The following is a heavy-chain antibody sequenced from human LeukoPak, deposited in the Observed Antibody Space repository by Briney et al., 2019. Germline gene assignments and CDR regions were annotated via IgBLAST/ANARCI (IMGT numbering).Heavy chain of an antibody. D-gene: IGHD4-17*01. Sequence: GGSLRLSCAASGFTFSSYWMSWVRQAPGKGLEWVATIRQDGSQRYYVDSVKGRFTISRDNAKNSLYLQMNSLRAEDTAVYYCARESGSVTSEVDFDYWGQGTLVTVSS. V-gene: IGHV3-7*01. CDR1: GFTFSSYW. CDR3: ARESGSVTSEVDFDY. J-gene: IGHJ4*02. CDR2: IRQDGSQR.